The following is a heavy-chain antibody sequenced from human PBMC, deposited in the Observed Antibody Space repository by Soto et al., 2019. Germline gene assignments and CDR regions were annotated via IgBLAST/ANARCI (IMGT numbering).Heavy chain of an antibody. CDR3: ARDYDPVYSSSHFDY. CDR2: ISYDGSNK. CDR1: GFTFSSYA. V-gene: IGHV3-30-3*01. J-gene: IGHJ4*02. Sequence: PGGSLRLSCAASGFTFSSYAMHWVRQAPGKGLEWGAVISYDGSNKYYADSVKGRFTISRDNSKNTLYLQMNSLRAKDTAVYYCARDYDPVYSSSHFDYWGQGTLVTVSS. D-gene: IGHD6-6*01.